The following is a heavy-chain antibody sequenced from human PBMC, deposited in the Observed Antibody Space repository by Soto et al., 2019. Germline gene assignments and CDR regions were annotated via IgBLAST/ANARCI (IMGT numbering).Heavy chain of an antibody. J-gene: IGHJ6*02. CDR1: GYTFTDYY. CDR3: ATERLGGYSSGWYRGPYYYYYGMDV. V-gene: IGHV1-69-2*01. D-gene: IGHD6-19*01. CDR2: VDPEDGET. Sequence: GASVKVSCKVSGYTFTDYYMHWVQQAPGKGLEWMGLVDPEDGETIYAEKFQGRVTITADTSTDTAYMELSSLRSEDTAVYYCATERLGGYSSGWYRGPYYYYYGMDVWGQGTTVTVSS.